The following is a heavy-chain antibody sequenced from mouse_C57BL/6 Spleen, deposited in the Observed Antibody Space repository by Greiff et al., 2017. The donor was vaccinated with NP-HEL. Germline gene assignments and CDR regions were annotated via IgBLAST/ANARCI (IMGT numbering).Heavy chain of an antibody. D-gene: IGHD2-1*01. CDR1: GYTFTGYW. CDR2: ILPGSGST. V-gene: IGHV1-9*01. CDR3: ARHLPYYGNYVLFAY. J-gene: IGHJ3*01. Sequence: VQLQQSGAELMKPGASVKLSCKATGYTFTGYWVEWVKQRPGHGLEWIGEILPGSGSTNYNEKFKGKATFTADTSSNTAYMQLSSLTTEDSAIYYCARHLPYYGNYVLFAYWGQGTLVTVSA.